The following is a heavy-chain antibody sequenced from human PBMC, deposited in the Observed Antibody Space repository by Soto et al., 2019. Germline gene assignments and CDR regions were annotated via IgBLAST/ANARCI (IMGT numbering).Heavy chain of an antibody. Sequence: SVKVSCKASGYTFTSYDINRVRQATGQGLEWMGRINPNLGIANYAQKFQGRVSITADKSTSTAYMELSSLRSEDTAVYYCARGAHFDYWGQGTLVTVSS. CDR1: GYTFTSYD. CDR2: INPNLGIA. V-gene: IGHV1-69*04. J-gene: IGHJ4*02. CDR3: ARGAHFDY.